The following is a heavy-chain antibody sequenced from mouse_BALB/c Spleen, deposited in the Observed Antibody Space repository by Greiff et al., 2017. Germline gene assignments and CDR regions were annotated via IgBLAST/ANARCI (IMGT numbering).Heavy chain of an antibody. J-gene: IGHJ2*01. CDR2: ISSGSSTI. CDR3: ARGAAVAGDY. V-gene: IGHV5-17*02. D-gene: IGHD1-1*01. CDR1: GFTFSSFG. Sequence: EVKLMESGGGLVQPGGSRKLSCAASGFTFSSFGMHWVRQAPEKGLEWVAYISSGSSTIYYADTVKGRFTISRDNPKNTLFLQMTSLRSEDTAMYYCARGAAVAGDYWGQGTTLTVAA.